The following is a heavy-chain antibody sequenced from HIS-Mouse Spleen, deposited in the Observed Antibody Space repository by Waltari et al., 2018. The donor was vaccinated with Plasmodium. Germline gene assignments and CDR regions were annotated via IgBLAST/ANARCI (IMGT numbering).Heavy chain of an antibody. CDR3: ARRGGSYYYFDY. CDR2: IYYSGST. Sequence: QLQLQESGPGLVKPSETLSLTCTVSGGSISSRSYYWGWIRQPQGKGLEWIGSIYYSGSTYYNPSLKSRVTISVDTSKNQFSLKLSSVTAADTAVYYCARRGGSYYYFDYWGQGTLVTVSS. D-gene: IGHD1-26*01. CDR1: GGSISSRSYY. J-gene: IGHJ4*02. V-gene: IGHV4-39*01.